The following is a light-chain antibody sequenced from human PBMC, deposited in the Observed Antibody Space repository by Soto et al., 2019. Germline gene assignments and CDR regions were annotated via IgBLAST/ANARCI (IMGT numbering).Light chain of an antibody. V-gene: IGLV2-14*01. CDR3: SSYNSSSTLDYV. CDR2: DVS. Sequence: QSALTQPASVSGSPGQSITISCTGTSSDVGGYNYVSWYQQHPGKAPKLMIYDVSNRPSGVSNRFSGSKSGNTASLTISGLQAEDEADYYCSSYNSSSTLDYVFGTGNKVTGL. J-gene: IGLJ1*01. CDR1: SSDVGGYNY.